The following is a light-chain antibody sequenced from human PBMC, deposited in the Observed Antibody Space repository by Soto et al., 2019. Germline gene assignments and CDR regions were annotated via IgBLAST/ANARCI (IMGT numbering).Light chain of an antibody. J-gene: IGKJ5*01. CDR3: QQYYTTPFT. CDR1: QSVLYSSNNKNH. Sequence: DIVMTQSPDSLAVSLGERATINCRSSQSVLYSSNNKNHLAWYQQKPGQPPNLLIYWASTRESGVPDRFSGSGSGTDFTLTISSLQAADVAVYYCQQYYTTPFTFGQGTRLEIK. V-gene: IGKV4-1*01. CDR2: WAS.